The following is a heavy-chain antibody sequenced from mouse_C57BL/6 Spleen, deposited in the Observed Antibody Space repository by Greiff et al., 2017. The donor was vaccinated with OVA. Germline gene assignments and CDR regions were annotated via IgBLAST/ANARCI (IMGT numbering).Heavy chain of an antibody. J-gene: IGHJ3*01. CDR2: IDPNGGGT. D-gene: IGHD1-1*01. CDR3: ARTLLHYGSSGGFAY. V-gene: IGHV1-72*01. CDR1: GYTFTSYW. Sequence: QVQLQQPGAELVQPGASVKLSCKASGYTFTSYWMHWVKQRPGRGLEWIGRIDPNGGGTKYNEQFKSKATRTVDKPTSTAYMQLSSLTSEDSAVYYCARTLLHYGSSGGFAYWGQGTLVTVSA.